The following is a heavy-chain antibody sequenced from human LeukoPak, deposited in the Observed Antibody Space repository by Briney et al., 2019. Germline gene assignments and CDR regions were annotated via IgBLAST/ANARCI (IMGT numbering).Heavy chain of an antibody. CDR3: AKGVSGSHAVYFDY. CDR1: GFTFSSHT. D-gene: IGHD1-26*01. CDR2: ISSSGSST. Sequence: TGGSLRLSCAASGFTFSSHTMNWVRQAPGKGLEWVSAISSSGSSTFFADSVKGRFTISRDNFKNTLYLQMNNLRAEDTAVYHCAKGVSGSHAVYFDYWGQGTLVTVS. V-gene: IGHV3-23*01. J-gene: IGHJ4*02.